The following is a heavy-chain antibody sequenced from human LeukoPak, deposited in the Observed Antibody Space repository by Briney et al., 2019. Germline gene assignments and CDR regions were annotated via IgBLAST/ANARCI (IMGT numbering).Heavy chain of an antibody. Sequence: GGSLRLSCAASGFTFSSYAMSWVRQAPGKGLEWVSAISGSGGSTYYADSVKGRFTISRDNAKNSLYLQMNSPRAEDTAVYYCATEMTTVTTGNDYWGQGTLVTVSS. CDR3: ATEMTTVTTGNDY. CDR2: ISGSGGST. CDR1: GFTFSSYA. D-gene: IGHD4-17*01. V-gene: IGHV3-23*01. J-gene: IGHJ4*02.